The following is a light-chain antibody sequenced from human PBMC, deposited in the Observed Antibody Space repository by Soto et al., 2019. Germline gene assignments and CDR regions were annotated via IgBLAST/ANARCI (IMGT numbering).Light chain of an antibody. CDR2: AAS. J-gene: IGKJ5*01. Sequence: DIQMTQSPSSLSASVGDRVTITCRASQSISSYLNWYQQKPGKAPKLLIYAASSLQSGVPSRFSGSGSGTDFTLTISSLQPEDFATYDCQQSYSTSITLGQGTRLEI. V-gene: IGKV1-39*01. CDR3: QQSYSTSIT. CDR1: QSISSY.